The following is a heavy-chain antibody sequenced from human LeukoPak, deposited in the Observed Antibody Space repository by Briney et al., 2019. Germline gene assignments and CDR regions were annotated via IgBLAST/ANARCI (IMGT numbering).Heavy chain of an antibody. J-gene: IGHJ4*02. CDR3: AKDAYGALDY. CDR1: GYIFSSYG. CDR2: IRYDGTNQ. D-gene: IGHD4-17*01. Sequence: GGSLRLSCTASGYIFSSYGIHWVRQAPGKGLHWVTFIRYDGTNQYYADSVKGRFTVSRDNSKNTVYLQMNSLRPDGTARYYCAKDAYGALDYWGQGTLVTVSS. V-gene: IGHV3-30*02.